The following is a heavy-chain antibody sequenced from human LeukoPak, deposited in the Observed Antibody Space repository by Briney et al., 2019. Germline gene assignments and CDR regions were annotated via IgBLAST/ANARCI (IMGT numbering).Heavy chain of an antibody. CDR1: GFTFSSYG. J-gene: IGHJ4*02. Sequence: GGSLRISCAASGFTFSSYGMHWVRQAPGKGLEWVAVIWYDGSNKYYADSVKGRFTISRDNSKNTLYLQMNSLRAEDTAVYYCARGPSSSWDYFDYWGQGTLVTVSS. CDR3: ARGPSSSWDYFDY. D-gene: IGHD6-13*01. V-gene: IGHV3-30*19. CDR2: IWYDGSNK.